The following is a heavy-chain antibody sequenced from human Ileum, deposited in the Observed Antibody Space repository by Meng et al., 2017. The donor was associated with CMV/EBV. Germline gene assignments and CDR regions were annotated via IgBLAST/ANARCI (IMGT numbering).Heavy chain of an antibody. CDR3: AKDAYSSGYYYWWFDP. D-gene: IGHD3-22*01. CDR2: ISGSGGST. Sequence: GESLKISCAASGFTFSSYAMSWVRQAPGKGLEWVSAISGSGGSTYYADSVKGRFTISRDNSKNTLYLQMNSLRAEDTAVYYCAKDAYSSGYYYWWFDPWGQGMLVTVSS. CDR1: GFTFSSYA. J-gene: IGHJ5*02. V-gene: IGHV3-23*01.